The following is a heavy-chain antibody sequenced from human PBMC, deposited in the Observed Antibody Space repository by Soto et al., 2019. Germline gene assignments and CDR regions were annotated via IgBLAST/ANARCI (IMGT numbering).Heavy chain of an antibody. V-gene: IGHV1-69*06. J-gene: IGHJ6*02. D-gene: IGHD5-18*01. Sequence: SVKVSCKASGGTFSSYAISWVRQAPGQGLEWMGGIIPIFGTANYAQKFQGRVTITADKSTSTAYMELSSLRSEDTAVYYCARGNPSNSHHYYYYGMDVWGQGTTVTVSS. CDR2: IIPIFGTA. CDR1: GGTFSSYA. CDR3: ARGNPSNSHHYYYYGMDV.